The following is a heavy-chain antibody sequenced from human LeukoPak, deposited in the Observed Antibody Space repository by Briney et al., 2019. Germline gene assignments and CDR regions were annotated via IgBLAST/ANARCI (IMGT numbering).Heavy chain of an antibody. CDR1: AYTFTAYY. J-gene: IGHJ4*02. V-gene: IGHV1-2*02. CDR3: ARVMSSSGSSWDY. Sequence: ASVKVSFKASAYTFTAYYMHWVRQAPGQGLEWMGWINPNSGGTKYAQKFQGRVTMTRDTSISTAYMELSRLRSDDTAVYYCARVMSSSGSSWDYWGQGTLVTVSS. D-gene: IGHD6-6*01. CDR2: INPNSGGT.